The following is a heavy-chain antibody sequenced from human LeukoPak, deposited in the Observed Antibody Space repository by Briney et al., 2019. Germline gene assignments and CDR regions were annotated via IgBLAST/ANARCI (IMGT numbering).Heavy chain of an antibody. CDR2: ISGSGGST. Sequence: PGGSLRLSCAASGFTFSSYAMSWVRQAPGKGLELVSAISGSGGSTYYADSVKGRFTISRDNSKNTLYLQMNSLRAEATAVYYCAKDNILGRYYDSSGYDEHDYWGQGTLVTVSS. V-gene: IGHV3-23*01. J-gene: IGHJ4*02. CDR1: GFTFSSYA. CDR3: AKDNILGRYYDSSGYDEHDY. D-gene: IGHD3-22*01.